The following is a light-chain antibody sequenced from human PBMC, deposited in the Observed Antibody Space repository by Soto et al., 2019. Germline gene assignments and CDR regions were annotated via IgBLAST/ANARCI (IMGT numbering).Light chain of an antibody. CDR3: SSYTSNSPYV. CDR2: DVS. J-gene: IGLJ1*01. CDR1: SSDVGGYNY. Sequence: QSALTQPASVSGSPGPSITISCTGTSSDVGGYNYVSWYQQHPGKAPKLMIYDVSNRPSGVSNRFSGSKSGNTASLTISGLQAEDEADYYCSSYTSNSPYVFGTGTKVTVL. V-gene: IGLV2-14*01.